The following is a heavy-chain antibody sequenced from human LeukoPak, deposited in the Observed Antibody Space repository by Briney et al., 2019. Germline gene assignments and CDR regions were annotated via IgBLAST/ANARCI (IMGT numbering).Heavy chain of an antibody. J-gene: IGHJ3*02. D-gene: IGHD2/OR15-2a*01. Sequence: GGSLRLSCAASGFTVSSNYMSWVRQAPGKGLEWVSTITGNAGSSYYLDAVQGRFTISRDNSKNTLHLQMNSLRAEDTALYYCARNNAFDIWGQGTVVTVSS. CDR2: ITGNAGSS. CDR3: ARNNAFDI. V-gene: IGHV3-53*01. CDR1: GFTVSSNY.